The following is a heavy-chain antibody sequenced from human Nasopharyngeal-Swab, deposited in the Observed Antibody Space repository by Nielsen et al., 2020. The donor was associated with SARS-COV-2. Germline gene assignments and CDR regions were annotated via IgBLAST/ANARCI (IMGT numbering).Heavy chain of an antibody. CDR3: TFDSSGYYPHDAFDI. CDR2: IRSKAYGGTT. J-gene: IGHJ3*02. Sequence: GGSLRLSWTASGFILGDYAVSWVRQAQGKGLGWVGFIRSKAYGGTTEYAASVKGRFTISRDDSKSIAYLQMNSLKTEDTAVYYCTFDSSGYYPHDAFDIWGQGTMVTVSS. D-gene: IGHD3-22*01. V-gene: IGHV3-49*04. CDR1: GFILGDYA.